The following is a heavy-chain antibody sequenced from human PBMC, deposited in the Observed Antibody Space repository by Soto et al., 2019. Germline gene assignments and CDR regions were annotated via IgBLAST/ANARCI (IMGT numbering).Heavy chain of an antibody. CDR3: ARYYDFWSGYSTNWFDP. Sequence: QVQLQESGPGLVKPSGTLSLTCAVSGGSISSSNWWSWVRQPPGKGLEWIGEIYHSGSTNYNPSLKSRVTISVDKSKHQFSLKLSSVTAADTAVYYCARYYDFWSGYSTNWFDPWGQGTLVTVSS. V-gene: IGHV4-4*02. CDR1: GGSISSSNW. D-gene: IGHD3-3*01. CDR2: IYHSGST. J-gene: IGHJ5*02.